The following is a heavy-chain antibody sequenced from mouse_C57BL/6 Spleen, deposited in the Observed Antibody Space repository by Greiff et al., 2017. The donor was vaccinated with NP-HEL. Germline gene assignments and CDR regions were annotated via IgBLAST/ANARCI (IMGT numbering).Heavy chain of an antibody. CDR1: GYTFTSYW. CDR3: AREEGIYYAMDY. CDR2: IYPSDSET. Sequence: QVQLQQPGAELVRPGSSVKLSCKASGYTFTSYWMDWVKQRPGQGLEWIGNIYPSDSETHYNQKFKDKATLTVDKSSSTAYMQLSSLTSEDSAVYYCAREEGIYYAMDYWGQGTSVTVSS. J-gene: IGHJ4*01. V-gene: IGHV1-61*01.